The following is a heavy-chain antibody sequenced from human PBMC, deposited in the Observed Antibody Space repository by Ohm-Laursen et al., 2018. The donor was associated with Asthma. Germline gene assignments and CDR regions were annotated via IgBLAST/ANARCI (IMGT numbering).Heavy chain of an antibody. D-gene: IGHD3-10*01. Sequence: SLRLSCAAPGFTFSSYAMSWVRQAPGKGLEWASAISGSGGSTYYADSVKGRFTISRDSSKNTLYLQMNSLRAEDAAIYYCAKDGSGSYYKLFYFDYWGQGTLVTVSS. CDR2: ISGSGGST. V-gene: IGHV3-23*01. J-gene: IGHJ4*02. CDR3: AKDGSGSYYKLFYFDY. CDR1: GFTFSSYA.